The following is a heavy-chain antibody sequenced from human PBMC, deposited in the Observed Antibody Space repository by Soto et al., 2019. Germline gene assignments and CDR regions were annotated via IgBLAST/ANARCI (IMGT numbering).Heavy chain of an antibody. CDR3: ALQIPVADTFEY. J-gene: IGHJ4*02. D-gene: IGHD6-19*01. CDR2: VNPNSGGT. V-gene: IGHV1-2*02. Sequence: QVQLVQSGAEVKKPGASVKVTCKASGYTFSGYSIHWVRQAPGQGLEWMGWVNPNSGGTNYAQQFQGRVTMTRDTYISTAYMDLNRLTSDDTAVYYCALQIPVADTFEYWGQGTLVTVSS. CDR1: GYTFSGYS.